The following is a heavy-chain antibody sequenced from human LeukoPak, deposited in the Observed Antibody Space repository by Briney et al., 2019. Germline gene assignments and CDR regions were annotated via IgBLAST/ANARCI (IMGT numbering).Heavy chain of an antibody. CDR3: ARDWSYYYDSSGRGRAFDI. CDR2: INTDGSST. Sequence: GGSLRLSCAASGFTFSSYWMHWVRQAPGKGLVWVSRINTDGSSTSYADSVKGRFTISRDNAKNTLYLQMNSLRAEDTAVYYCARDWSYYYDSSGRGRAFDIWGQGTMVTVSS. J-gene: IGHJ3*02. V-gene: IGHV3-74*01. CDR1: GFTFSSYW. D-gene: IGHD3-22*01.